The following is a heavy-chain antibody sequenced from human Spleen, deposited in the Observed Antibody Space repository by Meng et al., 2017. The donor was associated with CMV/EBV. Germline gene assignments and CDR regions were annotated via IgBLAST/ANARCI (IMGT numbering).Heavy chain of an antibody. V-gene: IGHV3-30*04. CDR3: ARESGITGTTGVDY. J-gene: IGHJ4*02. CDR1: GFTFSSYA. CDR2: ISYDGSKK. Sequence: GESLKISCAASGFTFSSYAMHWVRQAPGKGPEWEAVISYDGSKKYYAESVKGRFTISRDNSKNTLYLQMNSLRAEDTAVYYCARESGITGTTGVDYWGQGTLVTVSS. D-gene: IGHD1-7*01.